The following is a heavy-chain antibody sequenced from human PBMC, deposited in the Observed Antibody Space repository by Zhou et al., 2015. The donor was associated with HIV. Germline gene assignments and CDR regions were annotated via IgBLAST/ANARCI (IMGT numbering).Heavy chain of an antibody. V-gene: IGHV3-74*02. CDR1: GFTLSTYG. Sequence: EVQFVESGGGLIHPGGSMGLSCVGSGFTLSTYGMNWVRQAPGKGLEWVSYINQFGGDTAYADSVKGRFTISRDNAKSTLYLQMDSLRAEDTAVYYCARDPTPAFRGWYFDLWGRGTLITVSS. D-gene: IGHD3-3*02. J-gene: IGHJ2*01. CDR3: ARDPTPAFRGWYFDL. CDR2: INQFGGDT.